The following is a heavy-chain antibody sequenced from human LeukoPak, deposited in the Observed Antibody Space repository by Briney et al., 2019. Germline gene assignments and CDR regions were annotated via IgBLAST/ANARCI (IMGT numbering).Heavy chain of an antibody. CDR1: GLIFGDCW. CDR2: IKQDGSER. V-gene: IGHV3-7*01. CDR3: ARDRRLHYYDSSGPLGYDYHSMDV. J-gene: IGHJ6*02. D-gene: IGHD3-22*01. Sequence: GGSLRLSCVVSGLIFGDCWMSWVRQAPGKGLEWVANIKQDGSERYYVDSVKGRFTISRDNAKNSVYPQMNSLRADDTAVYYCARDRRLHYYDSSGPLGYDYHSMDVWGQGTTVTVSS.